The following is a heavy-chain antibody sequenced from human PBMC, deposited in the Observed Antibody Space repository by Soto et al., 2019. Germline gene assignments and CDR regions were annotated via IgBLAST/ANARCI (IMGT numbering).Heavy chain of an antibody. D-gene: IGHD3-22*01. V-gene: IGHV1-69*13. CDR1: GGTFSSYA. J-gene: IGHJ6*02. Sequence: SVKVSCKASGGTFSSYAISWVRQAPGQGLEWKGGIIPIFGTANYAQKFQGRVTITADESTSTAYMELSSLRSEDTAVYYCARGYYDSGRRYYYGMDVWGQGTTVTVSS. CDR2: IIPIFGTA. CDR3: ARGYYDSGRRYYYGMDV.